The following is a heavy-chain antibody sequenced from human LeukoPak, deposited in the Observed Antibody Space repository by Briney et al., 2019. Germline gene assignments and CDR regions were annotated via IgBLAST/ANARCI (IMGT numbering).Heavy chain of an antibody. J-gene: IGHJ6*02. CDR2: ISGSGGST. CDR1: GFTFSSDW. Sequence: PGGSLRLSCAASGFTFSSDWMHWVRQAPGKGLEWVSAISGSGGSTYYADSVKGRFTISRDNSKNTLYLQMNSLRAEDTAVYYCAKDQLVEDIVVVVAATWMDVWGQGTTVTVSS. D-gene: IGHD2-15*01. CDR3: AKDQLVEDIVVVVAATWMDV. V-gene: IGHV3-23*01.